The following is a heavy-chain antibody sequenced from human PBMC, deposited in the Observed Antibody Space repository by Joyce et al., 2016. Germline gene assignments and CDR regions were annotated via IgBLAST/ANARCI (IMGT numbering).Heavy chain of an antibody. V-gene: IGHV3-48*02. CDR2: TSASSGTI. CDR3: ARFGLTGYTCDY. D-gene: IGHD5-24*01. Sequence: EVQLVESGGGLVQPGGSLRLSCAASGFSFNTYSLNWVRQAPGEGLDRLSYTSASSGTIYYADSVKGRFTISRDNAKNSVYLQMNSLRDEDTAVYYCARFGLTGYTCDYWGQGTLVTV. J-gene: IGHJ4*02. CDR1: GFSFNTYS.